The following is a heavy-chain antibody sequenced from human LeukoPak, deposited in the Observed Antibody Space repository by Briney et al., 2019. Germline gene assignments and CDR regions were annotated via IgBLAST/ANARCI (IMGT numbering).Heavy chain of an antibody. D-gene: IGHD2-2*01. Sequence: ASVKVSCKASGYTFTSYGISRVRQAPGQGLEWMGWISAYNGNTNYAQKLQGRVTMTTDTSTSTAYMELRSLRSDDTAVYYCARGSSRGYCSSTSCYAGLFFDYWGQGTLVTVSS. V-gene: IGHV1-18*01. CDR1: GYTFTSYG. CDR3: ARGSSRGYCSSTSCYAGLFFDY. J-gene: IGHJ4*02. CDR2: ISAYNGNT.